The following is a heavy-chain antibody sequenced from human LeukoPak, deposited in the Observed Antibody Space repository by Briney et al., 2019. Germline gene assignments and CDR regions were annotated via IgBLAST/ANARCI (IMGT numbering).Heavy chain of an antibody. D-gene: IGHD2-2*01. V-gene: IGHV4-59*01. Sequence: SETLSLTCTVSGGSISSYHWSWIRQPPGKGLEWIGYMSYSGSTNYNPSLKSRVTISIDTSKNQFSLKLSSVTAADTAVYYCASGGYCGTTDCYPNWFDPWGQGTLVTVSS. CDR1: GGSISSYH. CDR3: ASGGYCGTTDCYPNWFDP. CDR2: MSYSGST. J-gene: IGHJ5*02.